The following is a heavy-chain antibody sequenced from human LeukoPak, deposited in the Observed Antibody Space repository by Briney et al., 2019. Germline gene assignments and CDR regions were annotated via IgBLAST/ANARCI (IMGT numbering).Heavy chain of an antibody. J-gene: IGHJ3*02. V-gene: IGHV3-23*01. Sequence: PGGPLRLSCAASGFTFSIYAMSWVRQAPGKGLEWVSSIGDSGSTTYYADSEKGRFTISRDNSKNTLYLQMNSLRAEDTALYYCAKVRGSGTFAALDIWGQGTMVTVSS. CDR2: IGDSGSTT. CDR1: GFTFSIYA. D-gene: IGHD2-2*01. CDR3: AKVRGSGTFAALDI.